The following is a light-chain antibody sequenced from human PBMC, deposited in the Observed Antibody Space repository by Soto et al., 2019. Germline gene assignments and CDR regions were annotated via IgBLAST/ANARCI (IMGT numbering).Light chain of an antibody. CDR1: SSNVGSYNF. J-gene: IGLJ3*02. V-gene: IGLV2-23*02. CDR2: EVI. Sequence: QSALTQPASVSGSRGQSITISCTGTSSNVGSYNFVSWYRQYPGKAPELIIYEVIQRPSTFFNRFSGSKSGNTASLTISGLHSDDEADYYCCSYAGNNALVFGGGPKVTVL. CDR3: CSYAGNNALV.